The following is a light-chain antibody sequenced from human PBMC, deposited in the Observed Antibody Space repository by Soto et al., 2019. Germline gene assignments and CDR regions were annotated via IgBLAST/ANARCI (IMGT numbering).Light chain of an antibody. CDR2: AAS. J-gene: IGKJ5*01. CDR1: QSISSY. V-gene: IGKV1-39*01. CDR3: QQLNSYPQT. Sequence: DIQMTQSPSSLSASVGDRVTMTCLASQSISSYLNWYQQKPGKAPKLLIYAASSLQSGVPSRFSGSGSGPDFTLTISSLQPEDSATYFCQQLNSYPQTFGQGTRLEI.